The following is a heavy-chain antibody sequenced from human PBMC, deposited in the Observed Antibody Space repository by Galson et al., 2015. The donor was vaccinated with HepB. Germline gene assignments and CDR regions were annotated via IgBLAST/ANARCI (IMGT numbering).Heavy chain of an antibody. CDR2: ISSSGNP. J-gene: IGHJ3*02. CDR3: ARHESKIGGWFEAFDI. V-gene: IGHV4-39*01. D-gene: IGHD6-19*01. CDR1: GGSISSSSYY. Sequence: SETLSLTCTVSGGSISSSSYYWGWIRQPPGKGLEWIASISSSGNPYYNPSLRSRVTMSVDTSKNQLSLKLSSVAATDTAVYFCARHESKIGGWFEAFDIWGQGTIVTVSS.